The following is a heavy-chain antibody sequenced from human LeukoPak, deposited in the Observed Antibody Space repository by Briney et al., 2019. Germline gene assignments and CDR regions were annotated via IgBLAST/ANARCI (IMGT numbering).Heavy chain of an antibody. CDR3: ARVPYSSGWATFDY. V-gene: IGHV4-31*03. J-gene: IGHJ4*02. D-gene: IGHD6-19*01. CDR1: GGSISSGGYY. Sequence: PSQTLSLTCTVSGGSISSGGYYWSWIRQHPGKGLEWIGYIYYSGSTYYNPSLKSRVTISVDTPKNQFSLKLSSVTAADTAVYYCARVPYSSGWATFDYWGQGTLVTVSS. CDR2: IYYSGST.